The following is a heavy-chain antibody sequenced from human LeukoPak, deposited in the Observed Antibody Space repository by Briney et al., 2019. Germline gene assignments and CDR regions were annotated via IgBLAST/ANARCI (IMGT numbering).Heavy chain of an antibody. CDR3: ARALRTDILTLDY. V-gene: IGHV1-2*02. CDR1: GYSFTDNF. D-gene: IGHD3-9*01. J-gene: IGHJ4*02. CDR2: INPKSGGA. Sequence: GASVKVSCKASGYSFTDNFVHWVRQAPGQGLEWMGWINPKSGGANYAQNFHGRVTITIDMSTSTAYMDLTRVRSDDAAVYYCARALRTDILTLDYWGQGTLVTVSS.